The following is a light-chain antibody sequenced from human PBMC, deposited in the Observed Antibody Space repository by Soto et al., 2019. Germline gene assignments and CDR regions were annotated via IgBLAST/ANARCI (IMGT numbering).Light chain of an antibody. CDR1: QTVGNN. V-gene: IGKV3-15*01. CDR3: QQYDYWPPWT. CDR2: GAS. Sequence: EIVVAQSPATLSVAPGERATLSCRASQTVGNNLAWYQHRPGQAPRLLIYGASTRATGIPARFSGSGSGTEFTLTISSLQSEDSAVYYCQQYDYWPPWTFGQGTRLEIK. J-gene: IGKJ5*01.